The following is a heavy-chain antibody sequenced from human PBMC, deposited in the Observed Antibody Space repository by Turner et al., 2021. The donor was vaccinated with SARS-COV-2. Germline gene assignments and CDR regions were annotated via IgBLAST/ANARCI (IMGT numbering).Heavy chain of an antibody. V-gene: IGHV4-59*08. D-gene: IGHD1-1*01. J-gene: IGHJ6*02. Sequence: QVQLQESGPGLVRPSETLSLPCTVSGGSIRSKSWSWIRQSPGRGLEWIGYFYKIGSIDYNPTLRSRVTISVDTSKNQLSLNLISMTAADTAVYYCARHQGSTSGYDHGMNVWGQGTAVIVSS. CDR1: GGSIRSKS. CDR2: FYKIGSI. CDR3: ARHQGSTSGYDHGMNV.